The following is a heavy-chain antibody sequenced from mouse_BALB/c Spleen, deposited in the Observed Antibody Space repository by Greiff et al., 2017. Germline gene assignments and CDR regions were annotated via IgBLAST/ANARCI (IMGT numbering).Heavy chain of an antibody. J-gene: IGHJ3*01. CDR3: ARSGYGKGFAY. V-gene: IGHV1-7*01. CDR1: GYTFTSYW. CDR2: INPSTGYT. Sequence: QVHVKQSGAELAKPGASVKMSCKASGYTFTSYWMHWVKQRPGQGLEWIGYINPSTGYTEYNQKFKDKATLTADKSSSTAYMQLSSLTSEDSAVYYCARSGYGKGFAYWGQGTLVTVSA. D-gene: IGHD2-10*02.